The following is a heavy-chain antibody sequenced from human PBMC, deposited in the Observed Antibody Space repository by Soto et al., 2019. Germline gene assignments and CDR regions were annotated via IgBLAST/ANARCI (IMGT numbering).Heavy chain of an antibody. D-gene: IGHD6-6*01. J-gene: IGHJ5*02. V-gene: IGHV4-34*01. Sequence: QVQLQQWGAGLLKPSETLSLTCAVFGGSFSGYYWNWIRQPPGKGLEWIGTINYSGSTNYNPSLKHRVTISVDTSKNQFSLKLSSVTAADTAVYYCARAISSSPSPGLNWFDPWGQGTLVTVSS. CDR3: ARAISSSPSPGLNWFDP. CDR1: GGSFSGYY. CDR2: INYSGST.